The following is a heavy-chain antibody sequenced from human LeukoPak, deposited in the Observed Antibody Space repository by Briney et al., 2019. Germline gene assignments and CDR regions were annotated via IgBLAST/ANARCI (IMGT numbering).Heavy chain of an antibody. Sequence: SETLSLTCTVSGGSISSYYWSWIRQPPGKGLGWIGYIYYSGSPNYNPSLKSRVPISVDTCQNQFSLKLSYVPAADTAVYYCARGDFTYYYDSSGYYSFRGYFDYWGQGTLVTVSS. CDR2: IYYSGSP. J-gene: IGHJ4*02. CDR3: ARGDFTYYYDSSGYYSFRGYFDY. V-gene: IGHV4-59*01. D-gene: IGHD3-22*01. CDR1: GGSISSYY.